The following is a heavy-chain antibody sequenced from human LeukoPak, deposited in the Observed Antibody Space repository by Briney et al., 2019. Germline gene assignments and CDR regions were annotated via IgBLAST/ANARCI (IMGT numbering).Heavy chain of an antibody. Sequence: GSLRLSWGTSGVNFDRYTIKWVRQAPGKGLEWVSLAGWAGGTTFYSDSVRGRFTISRDSGRKSVYLQMNSLTTDDTAFYFCAKELDTMFFDYWGQGALVTVSS. CDR2: AGWAGGTT. J-gene: IGHJ4*02. V-gene: IGHV3-43*01. CDR1: GVNFDRYT. D-gene: IGHD3-10*02. CDR3: AKELDTMFFDY.